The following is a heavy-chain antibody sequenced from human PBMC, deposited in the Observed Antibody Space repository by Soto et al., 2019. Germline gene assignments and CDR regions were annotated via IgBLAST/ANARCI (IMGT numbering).Heavy chain of an antibody. D-gene: IGHD2-21*02. CDR1: GGSISSYY. J-gene: IGHJ3*02. CDR3: AREKEAYCGGDCYNRAFDI. V-gene: IGHV4-59*01. CDR2: IYYSGST. Sequence: SETLSLTCTVSGGSISSYYWSWIRQPPGKGLEWIGYIYYSGSTNYNPSLKSRVTISVDTSKYQFSLKLSSVTAADTAVYYCAREKEAYCGGDCYNRAFDIWGQGPMVTVSS.